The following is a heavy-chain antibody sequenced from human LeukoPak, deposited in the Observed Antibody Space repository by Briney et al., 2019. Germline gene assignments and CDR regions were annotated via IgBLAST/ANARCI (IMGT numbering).Heavy chain of an antibody. CDR2: INHIGST. D-gene: IGHD3-10*01. V-gene: IGHV4-34*01. J-gene: IGHJ5*02. Sequence: PSETLSLTCAVYGGSFSGYYWSWIRQPPGKGLEWIGEINHIGSTNYNPSLKSRVTISVDTPKDQFSLKLSSVTAADTAVYYCARGRYYYGSGSSGNWFDPWGQGTLVTVSS. CDR1: GGSFSGYY. CDR3: ARGRYYYGSGSSGNWFDP.